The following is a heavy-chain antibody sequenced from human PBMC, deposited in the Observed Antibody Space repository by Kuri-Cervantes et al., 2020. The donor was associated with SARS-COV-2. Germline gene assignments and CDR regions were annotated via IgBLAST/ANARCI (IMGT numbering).Heavy chain of an antibody. Sequence: GGSLRLSCSASGFAFNIYAMSWVRQAPGKGLEWVATIRSGADTAYHADSVKGRFTISRDNVKNIIYLDMDSLRAEDTAVYFCARDFLPYTLKVAAVFDFRGQGTLVTVSS. CDR2: IRSGADTA. D-gene: IGHD6-19*01. V-gene: IGHV3-23*01. CDR1: GFAFNIYA. J-gene: IGHJ4*02. CDR3: ARDFLPYTLKVAAVFDF.